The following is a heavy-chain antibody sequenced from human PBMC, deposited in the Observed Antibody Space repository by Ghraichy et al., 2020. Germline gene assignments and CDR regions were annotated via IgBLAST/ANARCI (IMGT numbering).Heavy chain of an antibody. V-gene: IGHV3-9*01. CDR2: ISWNSGSI. Sequence: GGSLRLSYAASGFTFDDYAMHWVRQAPGKGLEWVSGISWNSGSIGYADSVKGRFTISRDNAKNSLYLQMNSLRAEDTALYYCAKDTPSYSSSWYYFDYWGQGTLVTVSS. D-gene: IGHD6-13*01. J-gene: IGHJ4*02. CDR3: AKDTPSYSSSWYYFDY. CDR1: GFTFDDYA.